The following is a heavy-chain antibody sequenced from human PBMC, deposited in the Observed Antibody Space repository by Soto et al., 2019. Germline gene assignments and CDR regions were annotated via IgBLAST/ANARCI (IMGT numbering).Heavy chain of an antibody. CDR3: ASTKDETLYFDY. D-gene: IGHD2-15*01. CDR1: GDSTSITSYY. J-gene: IGHJ4*02. CDR2: IHYSGST. V-gene: IGHV4-39*01. Sequence: SETLSLTCTVSGDSTSITSYYWGWVRQPPGKGLEWIGSIHYSGSTHYNPSLQSRVTISGDASKKQFSLKLRSVTAADTAVYYCASTKDETLYFDYWGQGTLVTVSS.